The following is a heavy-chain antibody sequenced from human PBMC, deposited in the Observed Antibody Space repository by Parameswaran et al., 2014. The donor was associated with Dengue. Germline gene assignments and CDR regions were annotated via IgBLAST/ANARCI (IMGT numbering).Heavy chain of an antibody. CDR2: IYYSGST. CDR3: ARFRGALYVFDI. J-gene: IGHJ3*02. D-gene: IGHD1-26*01. Sequence: PGKGLEWIGYIYYSGSTNYNPSLKSRVTISVDTSKNQFSLKLSSVTAADTAVYYCARFRGALYVFDIWGQGTMVT. V-gene: IGHV4-59*13.